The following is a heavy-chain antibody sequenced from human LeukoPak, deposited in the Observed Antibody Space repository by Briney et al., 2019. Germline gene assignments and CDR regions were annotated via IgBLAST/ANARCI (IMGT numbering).Heavy chain of an antibody. CDR1: GFTFSTHW. J-gene: IGHJ6*04. D-gene: IGHD2-15*01. CDR3: ARQEYCSGNCFYNMDV. Sequence: GSLRLSCAASGFTFSTHWMSWVRQAPGKGPEWVANIKQDGTDKYYVDSVKGRFIISRDNAKNSLYLQMNSLRAEDTAVYYCARQEYCSGNCFYNMDVWGKGTTVTVSS. CDR2: IKQDGTDK. V-gene: IGHV3-7*01.